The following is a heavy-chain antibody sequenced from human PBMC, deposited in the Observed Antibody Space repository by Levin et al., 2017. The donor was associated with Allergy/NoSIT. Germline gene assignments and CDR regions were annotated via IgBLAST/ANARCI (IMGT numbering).Heavy chain of an antibody. D-gene: IGHD4-17*01. V-gene: IGHV4-30-2*01. CDR2: IYHSGST. CDR1: GGSISSGGYS. Sequence: LRLSCAVSGGSISSGGYSWSWIRQPPGKGLEWIGYIYHSGSTYYNPSLKSRVTISVDRSKNQFSLKLSSVTAADTAVYYCARTAVTTESLDYFDYWGQGTLVTVSS. J-gene: IGHJ4*02. CDR3: ARTAVTTESLDYFDY.